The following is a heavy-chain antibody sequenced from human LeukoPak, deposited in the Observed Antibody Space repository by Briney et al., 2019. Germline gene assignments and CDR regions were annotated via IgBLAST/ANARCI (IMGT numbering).Heavy chain of an antibody. CDR3: ATEYDFWGGSTG. CDR1: GYTFTCYY. CDR2: INPNSGST. V-gene: IGHV1-2*06. Sequence: GASVKVSCKASGYTFTCYYMHWVRQAPGQGLEWMGRINPNSGSTNYAQEFQGRVTMPRDTSISTAYTAPSRLGSDEPAVYYCATEYDFWGGSTGWGQGRLVTV. J-gene: IGHJ4*02. D-gene: IGHD3-3*01.